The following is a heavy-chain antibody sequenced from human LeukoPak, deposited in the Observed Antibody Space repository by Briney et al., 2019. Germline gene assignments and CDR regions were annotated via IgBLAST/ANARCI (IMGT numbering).Heavy chain of an antibody. CDR3: AKAVAWRRFDP. J-gene: IGHJ5*02. D-gene: IGHD6-19*01. CDR1: GYSISSGYY. Sequence: SETLSLTCTVSGYSISSGYYWGWIRQPPGKGLEWIGSIYHSGNTYYNPSLQSRVTLSVDTSKNHFSLKMNSVTAADTAVYYCAKAVAWRRFDPWGQGTLVTVSS. CDR2: IYHSGNT. V-gene: IGHV4-38-2*02.